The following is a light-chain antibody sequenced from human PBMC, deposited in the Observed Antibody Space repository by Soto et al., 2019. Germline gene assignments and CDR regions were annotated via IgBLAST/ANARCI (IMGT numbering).Light chain of an antibody. CDR3: QQYGSSPWT. J-gene: IGKJ1*01. CDR1: QSVSSSF. Sequence: EIVLTQSPGTLSLSPGERATLSCRASQSVSSSFLAWYQQKPGQAPRLLIYGASIRATGIPDRFSGSGSGTDLTLTISRVEPVDFAVYYCQQYGSSPWTFGQGTKVEIK. V-gene: IGKV3-20*01. CDR2: GAS.